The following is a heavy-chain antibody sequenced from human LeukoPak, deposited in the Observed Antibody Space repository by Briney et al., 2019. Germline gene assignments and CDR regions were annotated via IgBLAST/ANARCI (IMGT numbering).Heavy chain of an antibody. Sequence: SETLSLTCSVSGGSISSDNWWSWVRQPPGKGLEWIGEIYHSGSTVYSPSLKSRVTISVDKSKNQVALRLGSVTAADTAVYYCTRDYDSSGYYFLMWGQGTLVTVSS. V-gene: IGHV4-4*02. CDR3: TRDYDSSGYYFLM. CDR2: IYHSGST. D-gene: IGHD3-22*01. CDR1: GGSISSDNW. J-gene: IGHJ4*02.